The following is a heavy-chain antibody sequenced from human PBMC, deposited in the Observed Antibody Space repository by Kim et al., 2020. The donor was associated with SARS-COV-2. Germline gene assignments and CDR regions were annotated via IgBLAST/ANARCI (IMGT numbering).Heavy chain of an antibody. CDR2: INHSGST. D-gene: IGHD3-16*01. V-gene: IGHV4-34*01. J-gene: IGHJ3*02. CDR1: GGSFSGYY. Sequence: SETLSITCAVYGGSFSGYYWSWIRQPPGKGLEWIGEINHSGSTNYNPSLKSRVTISVDTSKNQFSLKLSSVTAADTAVYYCALYLDAFDIWGQGTMVTVSS. CDR3: ALYLDAFDI.